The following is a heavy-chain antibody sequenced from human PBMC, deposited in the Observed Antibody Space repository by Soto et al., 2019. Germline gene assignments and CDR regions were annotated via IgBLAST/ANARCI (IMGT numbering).Heavy chain of an antibody. D-gene: IGHD3-22*01. CDR1: GGSISSYY. CDR2: IDYRGST. Sequence: PETLSLACPVSGGSISSYYWSWVRPPPGEGREWIGYIDYRGSTNYNTSLKSRVTISVDTSKNQFSLKLSSVTAADTAVDYCARGGGPHSYDSSGYYRPFDYWGQGTLVTVSS. V-gene: IGHV4-59*01. J-gene: IGHJ4*02. CDR3: ARGGGPHSYDSSGYYRPFDY.